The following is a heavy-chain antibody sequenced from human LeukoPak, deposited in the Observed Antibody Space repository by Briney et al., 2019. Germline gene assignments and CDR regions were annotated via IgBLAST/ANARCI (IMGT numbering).Heavy chain of an antibody. CDR1: GGSFSGHY. CDR2: INHSGST. Sequence: SETLSLTCDVYGGSFSGHYWSWIRQFPGKGLEWIGEINHSGSTNYNPSPKSRVTISVDTSKNQFSLKLRSVTAADTAVYYCARVLYYYYYHMDVWGKGTTVTVSS. J-gene: IGHJ6*03. CDR3: ARVLYYYYYHMDV. V-gene: IGHV4-34*01.